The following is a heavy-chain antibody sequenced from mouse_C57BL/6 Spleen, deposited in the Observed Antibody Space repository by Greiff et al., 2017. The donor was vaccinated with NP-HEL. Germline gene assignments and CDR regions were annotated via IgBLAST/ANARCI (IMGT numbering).Heavy chain of an antibody. CDR1: GYTFTSYW. V-gene: IGHV1-64*01. CDR2: IHPNSGST. CDR3: ARGGIYDGYHAY. D-gene: IGHD2-3*01. J-gene: IGHJ3*01. Sequence: QVQLQQPGAELVKPGASVKLSCKASGYTFTSYWMHWVKQRPGQGLEWIGMIHPNSGSTNYNEKFKSKATLTVDKSSSTAYMQLSSLTSEDSAVYYCARGGIYDGYHAYWGQGTLVTVSA.